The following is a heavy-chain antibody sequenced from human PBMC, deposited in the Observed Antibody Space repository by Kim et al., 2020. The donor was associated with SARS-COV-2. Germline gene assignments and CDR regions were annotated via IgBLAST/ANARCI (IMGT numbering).Heavy chain of an antibody. V-gene: IGHV4-39*01. D-gene: IGHD2-2*01. CDR3: ASYRRDIVVVPAATVDY. CDR1: GGSISSSSYY. CDR2: IYYSGST. Sequence: SETLSLTCTVSGGSISSSSYYWGWIRQPPGKGLEWIGSIYYSGSTYYNPSLKSRVTITVDTSKNQFSLKLSSVTAADTAVYYCASYRRDIVVVPAATVDYWGQGTLVTVSS. J-gene: IGHJ4*02.